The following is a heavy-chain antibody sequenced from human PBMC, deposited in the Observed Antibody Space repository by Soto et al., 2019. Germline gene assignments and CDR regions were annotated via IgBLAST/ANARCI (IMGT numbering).Heavy chain of an antibody. J-gene: IGHJ6*02. V-gene: IGHV1-69*13. CDR1: GGTFSSYA. Sequence: SVKVSCKASGGTFSSYAISWVRQAPGQGLEWMGGIIPIFGTANYAQKFQGRVTITADGSTSTAYMELSSLRSEDTAVYYCARDCSSTSCYPRDYYYGMDVWGQGTTVTVSS. CDR3: ARDCSSTSCYPRDYYYGMDV. CDR2: IIPIFGTA. D-gene: IGHD2-2*01.